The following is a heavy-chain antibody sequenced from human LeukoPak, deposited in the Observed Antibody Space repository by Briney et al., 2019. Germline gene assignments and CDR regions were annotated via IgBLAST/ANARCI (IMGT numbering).Heavy chain of an antibody. CDR1: GFTFSSYG. V-gene: IGHV3-30*18. CDR2: ISYDGSNK. J-gene: IGHJ4*02. Sequence: GGSLRLSCAASGFTFSSYGMHWVRQAPGKGLEWVAVISYDGSNKYYADSVKGRFTTSRDNSKNTLYLQMNSLGAEDTAVYYCAKVLRDRDYWGQGTLVTVSS. D-gene: IGHD3-3*01. CDR3: AKVLRDRDY.